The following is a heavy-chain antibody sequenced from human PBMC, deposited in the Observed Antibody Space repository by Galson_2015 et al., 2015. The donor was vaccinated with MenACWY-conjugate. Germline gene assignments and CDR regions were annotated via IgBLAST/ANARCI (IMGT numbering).Heavy chain of an antibody. CDR1: GFIFSSHW. V-gene: IGHV3-74*01. D-gene: IGHD2-21*02. Sequence: SLRLSCAGSGFIFSSHWMHWVRRLPGEGLIWVSRMNGDGSIIDYADSVKGRFTTSRDNAKNMVFLQVDRLRAEDTAVYYCVRALNGDADYWGQGTLVTVSS. CDR2: MNGDGSII. CDR3: VRALNGDADY. J-gene: IGHJ4*02.